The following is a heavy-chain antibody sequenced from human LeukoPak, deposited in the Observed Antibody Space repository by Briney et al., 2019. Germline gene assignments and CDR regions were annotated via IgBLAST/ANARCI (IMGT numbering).Heavy chain of an antibody. V-gene: IGHV3-53*01. CDR1: GFTVSSNY. D-gene: IGHD1-26*01. Sequence: GGSLRLSCAASGFTVSSNYMSWVRQAPGKGLEWVSVIYSGGSTYHADSVKGRFTISRDNSKNTLHLQMNSLRAEDTAVYYCAKGSYSGSPLVNFDYWGQGTLVTVSS. CDR2: IYSGGST. CDR3: AKGSYSGSPLVNFDY. J-gene: IGHJ4*02.